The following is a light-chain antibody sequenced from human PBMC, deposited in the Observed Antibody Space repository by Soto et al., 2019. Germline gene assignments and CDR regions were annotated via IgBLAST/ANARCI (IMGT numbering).Light chain of an antibody. CDR3: TAFTSSSPWV. CDR1: SSDVGSYNR. Sequence: QSVLTQPASVSGSPGQSITISCTGTSSDVGSYNRVSWIQQHPGKTPKLMIYEVTNRPSGVSSRFSGSKSGNTAYLTISGLQAEDEAEYSCTAFTSSSPWVFGGGTKLTVL. V-gene: IGLV2-14*01. J-gene: IGLJ3*02. CDR2: EVT.